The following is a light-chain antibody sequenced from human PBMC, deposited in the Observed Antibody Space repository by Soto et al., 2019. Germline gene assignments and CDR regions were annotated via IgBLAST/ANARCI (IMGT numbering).Light chain of an antibody. Sequence: EIVLTQSPATLSLSPGERATLYCMASQSVSSYLAWYQQKPGQAPRLLIYDASNRATGIPARFSGSGTGTDFTLTISSLEPEDFAVYYCQQRQSWPRTFGQGTKVDIK. J-gene: IGKJ1*01. CDR1: QSVSSY. V-gene: IGKV3-11*01. CDR3: QQRQSWPRT. CDR2: DAS.